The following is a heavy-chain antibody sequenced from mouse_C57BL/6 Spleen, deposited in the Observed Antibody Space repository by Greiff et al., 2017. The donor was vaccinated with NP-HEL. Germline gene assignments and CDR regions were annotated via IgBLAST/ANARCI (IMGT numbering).Heavy chain of an antibody. CDR2: IYPGDGDT. J-gene: IGHJ2*01. CDR3: ARYYYGYDGYFDY. D-gene: IGHD2-2*01. CDR1: GYAFSSYW. Sequence: VQLVESGAELVKPGASVKISCKASGYAFSSYWMNWVKQRPGKGLEWIGQIYPGDGDTNYNGKFKGKATLTADKSSSTAYMQLSSLTSEDSAVYFCARYYYGYDGYFDYGGQGTTLTVSS. V-gene: IGHV1-80*01.